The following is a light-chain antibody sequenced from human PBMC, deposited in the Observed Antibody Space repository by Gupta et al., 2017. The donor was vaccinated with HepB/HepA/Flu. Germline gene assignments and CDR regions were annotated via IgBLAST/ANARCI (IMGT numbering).Light chain of an antibody. CDR2: GNN. CDR1: SSNIGSNY. J-gene: IGLJ3*02. Sequence: HSVLTHPPSASGTPGQRVTISCSGSSSNIGSNYVYWYQQLPGTAPKLLIYGNNQRPSGVPDRFSGSKSGTSAALAISGLRSEDEADYYCAAWDDSLSAWVFGGGTKLTVL. V-gene: IGLV1-47*01. CDR3: AAWDDSLSAWV.